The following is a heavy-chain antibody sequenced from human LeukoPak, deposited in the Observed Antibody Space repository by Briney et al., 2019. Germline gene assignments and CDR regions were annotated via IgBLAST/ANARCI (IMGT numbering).Heavy chain of an antibody. D-gene: IGHD3-22*01. J-gene: IGHJ4*02. CDR2: IYSGGST. V-gene: IGHV3-66*01. CDR3: ARTNYYDSTGYPFDY. CDR1: VFTVSRNY. Sequence: GGSLRLSCAASVFTVSRNYMRWVRQAPGKGLEWVSVIYSGGSTYYADSVKGRFTISRDNSKNTLYLQMNSLRAEDTAVYYCARTNYYDSTGYPFDYWGQGTLVTVSS.